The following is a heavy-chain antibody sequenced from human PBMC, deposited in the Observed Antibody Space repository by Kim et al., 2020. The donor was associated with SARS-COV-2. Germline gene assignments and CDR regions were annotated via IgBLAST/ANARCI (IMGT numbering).Heavy chain of an antibody. CDR3: TTGCLYDYGDSRGPCNFDY. Sequence: GGSLRLSCAASGFTFSNAWMSWVRQAPGKGLEWVGRIKSKTDGGTTDYAAPVKGRFTISRDDSKNTLYLQMNSLKTEDTAVYYCTTGCLYDYGDSRGPCNFDYWGQRTLVTVSS. V-gene: IGHV3-15*01. CDR2: IKSKTDGGTT. CDR1: GFTFSNAW. J-gene: IGHJ4*02. D-gene: IGHD4-17*01.